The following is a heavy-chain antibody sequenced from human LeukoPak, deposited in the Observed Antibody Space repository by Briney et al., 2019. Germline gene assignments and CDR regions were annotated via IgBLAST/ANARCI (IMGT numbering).Heavy chain of an antibody. CDR2: IYYSGST. CDR1: GGSISSYY. J-gene: IGHJ6*03. D-gene: IGHD3-10*01. V-gene: IGHV4-59*07. CDR3: ARGRSSMVRGYYYYYMDV. Sequence: PSDTLSLTCTVSGGSISSYYWTWIRQPPGKGLEWIGYIYYSGSTNYNPSLKSRVTISVDTSKNQFSLKLSSVTAADTAVYYCARGRSSMVRGYYYYYMDVWGKGTTVTISS.